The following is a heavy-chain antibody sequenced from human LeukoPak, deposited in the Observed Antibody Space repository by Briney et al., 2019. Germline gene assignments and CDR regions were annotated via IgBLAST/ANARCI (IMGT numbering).Heavy chain of an antibody. Sequence: SRGSLRLSCAASGFTFSSYAMHWVRQAPGKGLEWVAVISYDGSNKYYADSVKGRFTISRDNSKNTLYLQMNSLRAEDTAVYYCARDPAGIAVAGIVFDYWGQGTLVTVSS. J-gene: IGHJ4*02. D-gene: IGHD6-19*01. CDR2: ISYDGSNK. CDR3: ARDPAGIAVAGIVFDY. CDR1: GFTFSSYA. V-gene: IGHV3-30-3*01.